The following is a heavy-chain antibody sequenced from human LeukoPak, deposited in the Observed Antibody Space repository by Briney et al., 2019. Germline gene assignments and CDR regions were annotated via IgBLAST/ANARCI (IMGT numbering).Heavy chain of an antibody. J-gene: IGHJ4*02. D-gene: IGHD2-15*01. CDR3: ARDAGYCSGGSCWLFDY. CDR2: IIPIFGTA. Sequence: SVKVSCKASGGTFSSYAISWVRQAPGQGLEWMGGIIPIFGTANYAQKFQGRVTITADKSTSTAYMELSSLRSGDTAVYYCARDAGYCSGGSCWLFDYWGQGTLVTVSS. V-gene: IGHV1-69*06. CDR1: GGTFSSYA.